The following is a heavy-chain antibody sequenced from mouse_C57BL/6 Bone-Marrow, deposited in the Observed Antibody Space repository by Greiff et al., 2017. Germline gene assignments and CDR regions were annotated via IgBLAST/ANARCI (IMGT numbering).Heavy chain of an antibody. J-gene: IGHJ3*01. V-gene: IGHV1-75*01. CDR2: IFPGSGST. CDR1: GYTFTDYY. Sequence: QVQLQQSGPELVKPGASVKISCKASGYTFTDYYINWVKQRPGQGLEWIGWIFPGSGSTYYNEKFKGKATLTVDKSSSTAYMLLSSLTSEDSAVYFCAREWGDSSGYTWFAYWGQGTLVTVSA. CDR3: AREWGDSSGYTWFAY. D-gene: IGHD3-2*02.